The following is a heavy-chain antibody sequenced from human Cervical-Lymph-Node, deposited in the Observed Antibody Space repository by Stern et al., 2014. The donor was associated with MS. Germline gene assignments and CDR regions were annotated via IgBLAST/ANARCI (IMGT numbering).Heavy chain of an antibody. CDR1: GGTFSNYG. Sequence: QMQLVQSGAEVKKPGSSVKVSCKASGGTFSNYGITWVRQAPGQGLEWMGRIFPIVGITNYAQKLQGRVTITADTSSNTAYMELSTLRSEDTAVYYCATPSDFYGSGSYFPPLDYWGQGTQVIVST. J-gene: IGHJ4*02. D-gene: IGHD3-10*01. V-gene: IGHV1-69*09. CDR2: IFPIVGIT. CDR3: ATPSDFYGSGSYFPPLDY.